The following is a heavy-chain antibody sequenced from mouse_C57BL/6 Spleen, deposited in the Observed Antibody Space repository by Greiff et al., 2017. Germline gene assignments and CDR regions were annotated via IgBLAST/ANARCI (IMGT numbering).Heavy chain of an antibody. D-gene: IGHD2-3*01. CDR1: GYTFTSSW. CDR3: ARWLLLFYAMDY. V-gene: IGHV1-53*01. J-gene: IGHJ4*01. CDR2: INPSNGGT. Sequence: QVQLQQPGTELVKPGASVKLSCTASGYTFTSSWMHWVKQRPGQGLEWIGNINPSNGGTNYNEKFQSKATLTVDKSSSTAYMQLSSLTSEDSAVYDCARWLLLFYAMDYWGQGTSVTVSS.